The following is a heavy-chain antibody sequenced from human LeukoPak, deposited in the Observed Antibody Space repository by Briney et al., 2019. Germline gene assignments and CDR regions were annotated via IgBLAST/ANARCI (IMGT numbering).Heavy chain of an antibody. D-gene: IGHD1-20*01. V-gene: IGHV3-11*01. J-gene: IGHJ4*02. CDR2: FSSGDGPT. CDR3: ATWTGITPY. CDR1: GFTFSDYY. Sequence: GGSLRLSCAASGFTFSDYYMTWIRQAPGKGLEWISYFSSGDGPTYYADSVKGRFTISRDNAKNSLFLQMNSLRVEDMAVYYCATWTGITPYWGQGTLVTVSS.